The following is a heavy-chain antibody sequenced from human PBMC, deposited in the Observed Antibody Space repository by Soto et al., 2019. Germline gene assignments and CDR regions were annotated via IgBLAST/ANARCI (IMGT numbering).Heavy chain of an antibody. CDR3: AREPRYCRGGSCSITGDAFAI. Sequence: EVQLVESGGGLVQPGGSLRLSCTASGFIVSDTYMNWVRQAPGKGLEWVSVISNRGDTHYADSVRGRFSLSRDIADNTLHLQMNNLRVEDTAVYYCAREPRYCRGGSCSITGDAFAIWGQGTRVTVSS. CDR2: ISNRGDT. J-gene: IGHJ3*02. CDR1: GFIVSDTY. D-gene: IGHD2-15*01. V-gene: IGHV3-66*01.